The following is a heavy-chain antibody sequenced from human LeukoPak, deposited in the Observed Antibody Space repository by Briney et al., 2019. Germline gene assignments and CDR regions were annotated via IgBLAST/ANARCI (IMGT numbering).Heavy chain of an antibody. D-gene: IGHD6-25*01. CDR3: ARDIAAGVWFDP. Sequence: SQTLSLTCAFSGDSVFSNSSWNWIRQSPSRGLEWLGRTYYRSKWYNDYGVSVKSRININPDTSKNHFSLQLNSVTPEDTAVYYCARDIAAGVWFDPWGQGTLVTVSS. CDR1: GDSVFSNSS. J-gene: IGHJ5*02. V-gene: IGHV6-1*01. CDR2: TYYRSKWYN.